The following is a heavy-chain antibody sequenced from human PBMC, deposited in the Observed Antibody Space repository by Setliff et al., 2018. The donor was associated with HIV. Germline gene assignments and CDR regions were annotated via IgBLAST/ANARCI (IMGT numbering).Heavy chain of an antibody. V-gene: IGHV4-59*08. Sequence: SETLSLTCTVSGGSISSHYWIWIRQPPGKGLEWIGYIHYSGATNYNPSLKSRVTISVDTSKNQFSLNLSSVTAADTAVYYCARHGAFYYYYYMDVWGKGTTVTVSS. CDR1: GGSISSHY. J-gene: IGHJ6*03. CDR3: ARHGAFYYYYYMDV. CDR2: IHYSGAT.